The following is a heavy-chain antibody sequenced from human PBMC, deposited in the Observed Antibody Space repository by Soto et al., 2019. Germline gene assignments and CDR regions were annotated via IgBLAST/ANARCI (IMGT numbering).Heavy chain of an antibody. V-gene: IGHV4-30-4*01. CDR3: AREPLDGMDV. J-gene: IGHJ6*02. Sequence: HVQLHQSGPRLVMPSQTLSLECSVIGGSVNTGDNYWSWVRQSPGRGLEWIGYIYHTGNTFYNPALENRVTMSVDASKNQFSLTLTSVTAADTAVYFCAREPLDGMDVWGQGTNVTVSS. CDR2: IYHTGNT. CDR1: GGSVNTGDNY.